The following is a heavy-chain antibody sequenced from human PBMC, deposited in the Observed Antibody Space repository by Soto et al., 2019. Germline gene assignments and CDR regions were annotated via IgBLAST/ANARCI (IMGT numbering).Heavy chain of an antibody. J-gene: IGHJ3*02. CDR3: ATGVTYNWNYDAFDI. CDR1: GFTFDDYA. CDR2: ISWNSGSI. V-gene: IGHV3-9*01. Sequence: GGSLRLSCAASGFTFDDYAMHWVRQAPGKGLEWVSGISWNSGSIGYADSVKGRFTISRDNAKNSLYLQMNSLRAEDTALYYCATGVTYNWNYDAFDIWGQGTMVTVS. D-gene: IGHD1-7*01.